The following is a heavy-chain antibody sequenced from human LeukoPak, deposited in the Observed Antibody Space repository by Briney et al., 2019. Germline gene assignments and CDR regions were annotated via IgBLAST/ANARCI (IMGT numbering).Heavy chain of an antibody. CDR1: GFTFDDYA. D-gene: IGHD6-13*01. J-gene: IGHJ4*02. V-gene: IGHV3-9*01. Sequence: PGRSLRLSRAASGFTFDDYAMHWVRQAPGKGLEWVSGISWNSGSIGYADSVKGRFTISRDNAKNSLYLQMNSLRAEDTALYYCAKERAAASFDYWGQGTLVTVSS. CDR3: AKERAAASFDY. CDR2: ISWNSGSI.